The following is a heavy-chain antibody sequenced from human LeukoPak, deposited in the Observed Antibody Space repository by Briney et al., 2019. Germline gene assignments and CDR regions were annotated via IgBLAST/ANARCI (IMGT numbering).Heavy chain of an antibody. CDR3: AMERRSPDAFDI. J-gene: IGHJ3*02. Sequence: PGGSLRLSCAASGFTFSDYYMSWIRQAPGAGLEWVSNISTGGSSIYYADSVEGRFTISRDNAKNSLYLQMNSLRAEDTAVYYCAMERRSPDAFDIWGQGTMVTVSS. V-gene: IGHV3-11*04. CDR2: ISTGGSSI. CDR1: GFTFSDYY. D-gene: IGHD1-1*01.